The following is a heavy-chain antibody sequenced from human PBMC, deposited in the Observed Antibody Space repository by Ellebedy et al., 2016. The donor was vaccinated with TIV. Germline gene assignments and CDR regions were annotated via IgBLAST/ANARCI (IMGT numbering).Heavy chain of an antibody. D-gene: IGHD3-10*02. V-gene: IGHV4-31*03. J-gene: IGHJ4*02. Sequence: SETLSLTXTVSGGSISSGGYYWSWIRQHPGKGLEWIGYIYYSGTTYYNPSLKSRVIISVDTSKNQFSLRLSSVTAADTAVYYCASSSVRGLVAFDYWGQGTLVTVSS. CDR1: GGSISSGGYY. CDR2: IYYSGTT. CDR3: ASSSVRGLVAFDY.